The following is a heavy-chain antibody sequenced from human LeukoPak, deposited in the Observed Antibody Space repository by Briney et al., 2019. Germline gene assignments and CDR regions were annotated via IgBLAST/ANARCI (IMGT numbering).Heavy chain of an antibody. V-gene: IGHV3-23*01. Sequence: GGSLRLSCAASGFTFSSYGMSWVRQAPGKGLEWVSAITGSGGSTYYADSVKGRFTFSRDNSKNTLYLQMNSPRAEDTAVYYCAKAVAGNWKYYFDYWGQGTLVTVSS. CDR2: ITGSGGST. D-gene: IGHD6-19*01. CDR1: GFTFSSYG. J-gene: IGHJ4*02. CDR3: AKAVAGNWKYYFDY.